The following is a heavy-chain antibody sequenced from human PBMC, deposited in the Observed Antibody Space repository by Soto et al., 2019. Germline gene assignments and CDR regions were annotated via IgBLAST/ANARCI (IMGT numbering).Heavy chain of an antibody. V-gene: IGHV1-69*01. CDR3: ARGGSGYTWCNAS. Sequence: QEQLVQSGAEVKKPGSSVKVSCKASGGLFSSYPISWVRQVPGQRLEWMGGIIPVFQTAYDTQRFQGIVTITADESSNTAYTELSSLRSEDTAIYYCARGGSGYTWCNASGGQGTLVTVSA. CDR2: IIPVFQTA. J-gene: IGHJ4*02. D-gene: IGHD3-22*01. CDR1: GGLFSSYP.